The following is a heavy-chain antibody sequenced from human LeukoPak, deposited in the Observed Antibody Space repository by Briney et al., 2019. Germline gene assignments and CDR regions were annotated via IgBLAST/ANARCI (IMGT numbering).Heavy chain of an antibody. D-gene: IGHD2-21*01. CDR3: AKESGGDWGYFEY. CDR2: IHNSGDKT. V-gene: IGHV3-23*01. J-gene: IGHJ4*02. Sequence: PGGSLRLSCAASGITFGTYAMTWVRQAPGKGLEWVSSIHNSGDKTFYSDSVRGRFTISRDNSKSTVYLQMNSLRADDTALYCCAKESGGDWGYFEYWGQGILVTVSS. CDR1: GITFGTYA.